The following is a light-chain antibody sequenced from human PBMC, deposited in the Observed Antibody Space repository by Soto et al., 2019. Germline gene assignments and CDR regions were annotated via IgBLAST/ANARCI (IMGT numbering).Light chain of an antibody. CDR1: QGISSY. V-gene: IGKV1-9*01. J-gene: IGKJ4*01. Sequence: DIQLTQSPSFLSASVGDRVTITCRASQGISSYLAWYQQKPGKAPKILIYAASTLQSGVPSRFSGSGSGTEFTLTISSLQPEDCATYYCQQLNSYPFLTFGGGTKVEIK. CDR3: QQLNSYPFLT. CDR2: AAS.